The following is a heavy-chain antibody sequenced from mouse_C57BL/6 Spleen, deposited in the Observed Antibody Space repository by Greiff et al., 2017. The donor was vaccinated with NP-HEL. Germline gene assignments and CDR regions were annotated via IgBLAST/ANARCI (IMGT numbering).Heavy chain of an antibody. CDR3: ARHERNRDAMDY. J-gene: IGHJ4*01. Sequence: VQVVESGAELVKPGASVKLSCKASGYTFTEYTIHWVKQRSGQGLEWIGWFYPGSGSIKYNEKFKDKATLTADKSSSTVYMELSRLTAEDSAVYFCARHERNRDAMDYWGQGTSVTVSS. CDR2: FYPGSGSI. CDR1: GYTFTEYT. V-gene: IGHV1-62-2*01.